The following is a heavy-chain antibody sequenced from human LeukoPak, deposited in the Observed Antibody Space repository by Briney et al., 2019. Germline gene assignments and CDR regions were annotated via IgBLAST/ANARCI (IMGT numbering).Heavy chain of an antibody. CDR2: IYTSGST. D-gene: IGHD2-2*01. CDR1: GDSISGYF. J-gene: IGHJ6*03. V-gene: IGHV4-4*07. CDR3: ARDRSYCSSTSCYSSYYYYYYMDV. Sequence: SETLSLTCTVSGDSISGYFWSWIRQPAGKGLEWIGRIYTSGSTNYNPSLKSRVTISVDTSKNQFSLKLSSVTAADTAVYYCARDRSYCSSTSCYSSYYYYYYMDVWGKGTTVTVSS.